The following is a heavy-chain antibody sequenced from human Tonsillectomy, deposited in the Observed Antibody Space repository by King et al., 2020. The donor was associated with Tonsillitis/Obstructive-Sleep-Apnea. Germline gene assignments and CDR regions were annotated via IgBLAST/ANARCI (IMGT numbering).Heavy chain of an antibody. Sequence: QLVQSGGGLVQPGGSLRLSCVASGFIFRGYSMSWVRQAPGKGLEGVSDISSGSSTINYADSVKGRFTISRDNAKNSLYLQMNSLRDEDTAVYYCARDGGAEGYVDAFDIWGQGTMVTVSP. CDR3: ARDGGAEGYVDAFDI. CDR1: GFIFRGYS. CDR2: ISSGSSTI. J-gene: IGHJ3*02. V-gene: IGHV3-48*02. D-gene: IGHD5-24*01.